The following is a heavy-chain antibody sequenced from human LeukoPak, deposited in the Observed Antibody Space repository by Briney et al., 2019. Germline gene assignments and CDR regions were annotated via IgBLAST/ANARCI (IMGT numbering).Heavy chain of an antibody. CDR2: IKQDGSEK. V-gene: IGHV3-7*01. D-gene: IGHD4-23*01. CDR3: VRDGPTAVGGARAFDI. J-gene: IGHJ3*02. CDR1: GFTFSSYA. Sequence: GGSLRLSCAASGFTFSSYAMSWVRQAPGKGLEWVASIKQDGSEKYYMDSVVGRFSISRDNAKNALYLQMNSLRVEETAVYYCVRDGPTAVGGARAFDIWGQGTMVTVSS.